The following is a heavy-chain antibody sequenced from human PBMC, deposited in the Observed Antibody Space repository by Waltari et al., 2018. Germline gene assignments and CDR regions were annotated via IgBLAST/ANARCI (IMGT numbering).Heavy chain of an antibody. CDR2: IKKDGSEE. V-gene: IGHV3-7*01. CDR1: GSTLSSYW. CDR3: ARDQWFAFDI. D-gene: IGHD3-22*01. Sequence: EVQLVESGGGLVQPGGSLRLSCAASGSTLSSYWMSWVRQAPGKGLEGVANIKKDGSEEYYVDSVRGRFTISRDNAKNSLYLQMNSLRPEDTAVYYCARDQWFAFDIWGQGTMVTVSS. J-gene: IGHJ3*02.